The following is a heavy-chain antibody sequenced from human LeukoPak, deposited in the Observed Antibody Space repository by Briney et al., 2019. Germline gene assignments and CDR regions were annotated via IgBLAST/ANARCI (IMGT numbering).Heavy chain of an antibody. V-gene: IGHV3-48*03. CDR3: ARGAPLVVVTTGAFDI. D-gene: IGHD2-15*01. CDR2: IDSISTTI. J-gene: IGHJ3*02. CDR1: GFTFISYE. Sequence: PGGSLRLSCAASGFTFISYEMNWVRQAPGKGLEWISYIDSISTTIYSADSVRGRFTISRDNAKNSLYLQMNSLRVEDTAIYYCARGAPLVVVTTGAFDIWGQGTMVTVSS.